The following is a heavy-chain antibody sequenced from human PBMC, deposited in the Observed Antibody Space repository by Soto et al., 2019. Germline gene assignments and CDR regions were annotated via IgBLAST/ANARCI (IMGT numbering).Heavy chain of an antibody. CDR1: GFSLSNARMG. V-gene: IGHV2-26*01. Sequence: QVTLKESGPVLVKPTETRTLTCTASGFSLSNARMGVSWIRQPPGKALEWLAHIFSNDEKSYSTSLKSRLTISKDTSKSQVVLTMTNMDPVDTATYYYARITAVSGRYYSYYYMDVWGKGTTVT. J-gene: IGHJ6*03. CDR3: ARITAVSGRYYSYYYMDV. CDR2: IFSNDEK. D-gene: IGHD6-19*01.